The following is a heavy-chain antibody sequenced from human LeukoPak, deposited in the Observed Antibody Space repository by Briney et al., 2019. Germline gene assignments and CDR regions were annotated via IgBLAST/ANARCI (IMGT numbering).Heavy chain of an antibody. V-gene: IGHV1-8*01. CDR1: GYTFTSYD. Sequence: GASVKVSCKASGYTFTSYDVNWVRQATGQGLEWLGWMNPNSGNTGYAQKFQGRVTMTRNTSISTAYMELSSLRSEDTAVYYCARGLLAHYYYYMDVWGKGTTVTVSS. J-gene: IGHJ6*03. CDR3: ARGLLAHYYYYMDV. CDR2: MNPNSGNT.